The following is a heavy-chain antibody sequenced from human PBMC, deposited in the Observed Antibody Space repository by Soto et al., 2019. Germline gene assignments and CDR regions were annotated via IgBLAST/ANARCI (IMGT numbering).Heavy chain of an antibody. V-gene: IGHV1-18*01. CDR1: GYTFTSYG. Sequence: ASVKVSCKASGYTFTSYGISWVRQAPGQGLEWMGWISAYNGNTNYAQKLQGRVTMTTDTSTSTAYMELRSLRSDDTAVYYCARDESGPKYSGYDDNFDYWGQGTLVTVSS. CDR2: ISAYNGNT. D-gene: IGHD5-12*01. J-gene: IGHJ4*02. CDR3: ARDESGPKYSGYDDNFDY.